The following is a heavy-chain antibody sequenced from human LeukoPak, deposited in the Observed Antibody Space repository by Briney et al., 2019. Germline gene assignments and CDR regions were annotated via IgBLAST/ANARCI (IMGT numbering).Heavy chain of an antibody. D-gene: IGHD4-17*01. V-gene: IGHV3-33*01. J-gene: IGHJ6*02. CDR1: GFTFSTYG. CDR3: ARGGRTTWHGMDV. CDR2: IWYDGSNK. Sequence: GRSLRLSCEVSGFTFSTYGMHWVRQAPGKGLEWVAVIWYDGSNKNYADSVKGRFTISRDNSKNTLYLQMNSLRAEDTAVYYCARGGRTTWHGMDVWGQGTTVTVSS.